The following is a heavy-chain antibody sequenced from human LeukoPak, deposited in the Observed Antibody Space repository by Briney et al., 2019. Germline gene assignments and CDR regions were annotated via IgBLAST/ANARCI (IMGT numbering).Heavy chain of an antibody. Sequence: GGSLRLSCAASGFTFSSYGMNWVRQAPGKGLEWVSSISSSSSYIYYADTVKGRFTISRDNAKNSLYLQMNSLRAEDTAVYYCARDTRDVDTFDYWGQGTLVTVSS. J-gene: IGHJ4*02. V-gene: IGHV3-21*01. D-gene: IGHD5-18*01. CDR1: GFTFSSYG. CDR2: ISSSSSYI. CDR3: ARDTRDVDTFDY.